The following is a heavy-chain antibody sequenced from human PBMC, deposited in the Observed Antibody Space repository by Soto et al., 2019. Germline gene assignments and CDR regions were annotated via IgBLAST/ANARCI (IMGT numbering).Heavy chain of an antibody. CDR3: TTHEEGAPWAGGFDS. J-gene: IGHJ5*01. CDR2: ISYDGSNK. D-gene: IGHD1-26*01. Sequence: GGSLMLSCPACGVLFSTYAMHWVSPAPGKGLEWVAVISYDGSNKYYADSVKGRFAVSRDNSNVTLYLQMDSLRVEDTAIYYCTTHEEGAPWAGGFDSWGQGTLVTVSA. CDR1: GVLFSTYA. V-gene: IGHV3-30*09.